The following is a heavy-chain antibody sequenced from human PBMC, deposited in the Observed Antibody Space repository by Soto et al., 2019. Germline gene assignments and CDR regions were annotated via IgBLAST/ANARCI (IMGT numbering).Heavy chain of an antibody. CDR3: AKDVASKGLTDDAFGI. V-gene: IGHV3-9*01. CDR2: ISWNSGSI. Sequence: PGGSLRLSCAASGITFDDYAMHWVRQAPGKGLEWVSGISWNSGSIGYADSVKGRFTISRDNAMSSLYLQMNGLRAEDTELYSCAKDVASKGLTDDAFGIWGQGTMVTVSS. CDR1: GITFDDYA. J-gene: IGHJ3*02. D-gene: IGHD2-21*02.